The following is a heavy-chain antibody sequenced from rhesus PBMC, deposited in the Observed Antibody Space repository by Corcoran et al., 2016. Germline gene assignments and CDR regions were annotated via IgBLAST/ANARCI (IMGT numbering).Heavy chain of an antibody. CDR2: IYGSGSST. CDR3: AREYCTGSGCYDAFDF. Sequence: QLQLQESGPGLVKPSETLSVTCAVSGGSISSSYWSWIRQAPGKGLEWIGYIYGSGSSTNYNPSLKSRVTLSVDTSKNQLSLKLSSVTTADTAVYYCAREYCTGSGCYDAFDFWGQGLRVTVSS. V-gene: IGHV4-169*02. J-gene: IGHJ3*01. CDR1: GGSISSSY. D-gene: IGHD2-21*01.